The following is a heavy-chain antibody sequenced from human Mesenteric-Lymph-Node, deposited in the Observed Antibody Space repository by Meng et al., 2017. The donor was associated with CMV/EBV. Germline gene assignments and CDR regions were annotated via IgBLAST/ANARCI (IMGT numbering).Heavy chain of an antibody. CDR2: ISYDRTNT. CDR3: GRANDLDL. V-gene: IGHV3-30*04. J-gene: IGHJ5*02. Sequence: GGSLRLSCVASGFTFNVHAMHWVRQAPGKGLEWVAGISYDRTNTYYLESVKARFTISRDNFKNTLYLQMNSLRGEDTAVYYCGRANDLDLWGRGTLVTVSS. CDR1: GFTFNVHA.